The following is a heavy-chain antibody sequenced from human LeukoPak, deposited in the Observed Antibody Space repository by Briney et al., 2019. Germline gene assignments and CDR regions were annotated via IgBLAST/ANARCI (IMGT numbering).Heavy chain of an antibody. D-gene: IGHD3-16*01. CDR3: TRLTDGYYDYVWGSWDY. J-gene: IGHJ4*02. CDR2: TYPGNSYT. V-gene: IGHV5-51*01. Sequence: GESLKISCKGSGYSFTNYWIGWVRQMPGKGLEWMGITYPGNSYTRYSPSFQGQVTIPADRSISTAYLQWSSLRAPDTAMYYCTRLTDGYYDYVWGSWDYWGQGTLVTVSS. CDR1: GYSFTNYW.